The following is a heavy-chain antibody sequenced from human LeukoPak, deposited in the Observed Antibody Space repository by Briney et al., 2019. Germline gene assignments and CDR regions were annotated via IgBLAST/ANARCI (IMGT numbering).Heavy chain of an antibody. V-gene: IGHV3-21*04. CDR2: ISSSSSYI. Sequence: GGSLRLSCAASGFTFSSYSMNWVHQAPGKGLEWVSSISSSSSYIYYADSVKGRFTISRDNAKNSLYLQMNTLRAEDTAVYYCARDRFSGSYPLDYWGQGTLVTVSS. J-gene: IGHJ4*02. D-gene: IGHD1-26*01. CDR3: ARDRFSGSYPLDY. CDR1: GFTFSSYS.